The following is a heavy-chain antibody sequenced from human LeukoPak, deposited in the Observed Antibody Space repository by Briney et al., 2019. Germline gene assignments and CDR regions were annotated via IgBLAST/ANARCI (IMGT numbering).Heavy chain of an antibody. V-gene: IGHV4-34*01. J-gene: IGHJ4*02. CDR2: INHSGST. Sequence: KSSETLSLTCTVYGGSFSGYYWSWIRQPPGKGLEWIGEINHSGSTNYNPSLKSRVTISVDTSKNQFSLKLSSVTAADTAVYYCARGPIYYYDSGSYYSRPAAFDYWGQGTLVTVSS. CDR3: ARGPIYYYDSGSYYSRPAAFDY. D-gene: IGHD3-10*01. CDR1: GGSFSGYY.